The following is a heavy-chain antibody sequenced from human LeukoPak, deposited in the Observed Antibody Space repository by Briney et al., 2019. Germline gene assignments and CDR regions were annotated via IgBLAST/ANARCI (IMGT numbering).Heavy chain of an antibody. J-gene: IGHJ4*02. V-gene: IGHV3-23*01. CDR2: ISAGGGST. CDR1: GFTFSSYA. CDR3: ARTLRGGDWYFDY. D-gene: IGHD2-21*02. Sequence: GGSLRLSCAASGFTFSSYAMSWVRQTPEKGLEWVSTISAGGGSTYYADSVKGLFSISRDNSKNTLYLQMNSPRADDTALYHCARTLRGGDWYFDYWGQGTLVTVSS.